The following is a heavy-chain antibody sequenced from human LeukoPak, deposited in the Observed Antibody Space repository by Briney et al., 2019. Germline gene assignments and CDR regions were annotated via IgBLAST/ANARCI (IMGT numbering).Heavy chain of an antibody. D-gene: IGHD1-1*01. CDR3: AKKSRGTYNWND. CDR2: ISGSGGST. J-gene: IGHJ4*02. V-gene: IGHV3-23*01. Sequence: GESLRLSCAASGFTFSSYAMSWVRQAPGKGLEWVSAISGSGGSTYYADSVKGRFTISRDNSKNTLYLQMNSLRAEDTAVYYCAKKSRGTYNWNDWGQGTLVTVSS. CDR1: GFTFSSYA.